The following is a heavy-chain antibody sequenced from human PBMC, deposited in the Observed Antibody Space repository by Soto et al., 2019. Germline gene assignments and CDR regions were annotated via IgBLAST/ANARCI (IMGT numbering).Heavy chain of an antibody. J-gene: IGHJ6*02. D-gene: IGHD3-16*01. CDR3: ARGGDPTGYYYGMDV. Sequence: PSETLSLTCTVCGGSISSYYWSWIRQPPGKGLEWIGYIYYSGSTNYNPSLKSRVTISVDTSKNQFSLKLSSVTAADTAVYYCARGGDPTGYYYGMDVWGQGTTVTVSS. CDR2: IYYSGST. V-gene: IGHV4-59*01. CDR1: GGSISSYY.